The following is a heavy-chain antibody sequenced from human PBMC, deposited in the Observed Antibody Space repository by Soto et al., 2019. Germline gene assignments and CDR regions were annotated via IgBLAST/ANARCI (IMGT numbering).Heavy chain of an antibody. CDR2: ISSSSSYI. V-gene: IGHV3-21*01. CDR1: GFTFSSYS. Sequence: GSLRLSCAASGFTFSSYSMNWVRQAPGKGLEWVSSISSSSSYIYYADSVKGRFTISRDNAKNSLYLQMNSLRAEDTAVYYCASSYSSSWPFDYWGQGTLVTVSS. J-gene: IGHJ4*02. D-gene: IGHD6-13*01. CDR3: ASSYSSSWPFDY.